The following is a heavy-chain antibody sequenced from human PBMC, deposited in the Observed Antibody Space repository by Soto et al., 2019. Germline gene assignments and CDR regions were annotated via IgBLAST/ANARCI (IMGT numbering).Heavy chain of an antibody. Sequence: GGSLRLSCAASGFTFSNAWMSWVRQAPGKGLEWVGRIKSKTDGGTTDYAAPVKGRFTISRDDSKNTLYLQMNSLKTEVTAVYYWTTDAGGDYQGRGAFDIWGRGTMVTVSS. CDR3: TTDAGGDYQGRGAFDI. D-gene: IGHD2-21*01. CDR1: GFTFSNAW. V-gene: IGHV3-15*01. J-gene: IGHJ3*02. CDR2: IKSKTDGGTT.